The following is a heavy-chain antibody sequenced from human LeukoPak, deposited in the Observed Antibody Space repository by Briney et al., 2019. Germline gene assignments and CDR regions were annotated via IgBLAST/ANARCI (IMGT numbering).Heavy chain of an antibody. Sequence: GESLKISCKGSGYSFTSYWIGWVRQMPGKGLEWMGIIYPGDSDTRYSPSFQGQVTISADKSISTVYLQWSSLRASDTAVYYCARHRSTSDLFDSWGQGTLVTVSS. V-gene: IGHV5-51*01. CDR2: IYPGDSDT. CDR3: ARHRSTSDLFDS. D-gene: IGHD2-2*01. CDR1: GYSFTSYW. J-gene: IGHJ4*02.